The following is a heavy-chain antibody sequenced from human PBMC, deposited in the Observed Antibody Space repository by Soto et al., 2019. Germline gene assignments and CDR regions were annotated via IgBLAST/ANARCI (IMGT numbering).Heavy chain of an antibody. Sequence: SVKVSCKASGGTFSSYVISWVRQAPGQGLEWMGGIIPIFGTTNYAQKFQGRVTITADESTDTVYMALGSLRFEDTAVYYCTRALEEYYYDSSGYYFGYWGQGTLVTVS. J-gene: IGHJ4*02. D-gene: IGHD3-22*01. CDR2: IIPIFGTT. CDR1: GGTFSSYV. CDR3: TRALEEYYYDSSGYYFGY. V-gene: IGHV1-69*13.